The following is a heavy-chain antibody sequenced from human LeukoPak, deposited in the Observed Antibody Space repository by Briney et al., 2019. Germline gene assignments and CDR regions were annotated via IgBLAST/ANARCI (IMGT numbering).Heavy chain of an antibody. CDR1: GYTFTGYY. V-gene: IGHV1-2*06. D-gene: IGHD2-2*01. J-gene: IGHJ5*02. Sequence: EASVKVSCKASGYTFTGYYMHWVRQAPGQGLEWMGRINPNSGGTNYAQKFQGRVTMTRDTSISTAYMELSRLRSDDTAVYYCARVVPAASASYNWFDTWGQGTLVTVSS. CDR2: INPNSGGT. CDR3: ARVVPAASASYNWFDT.